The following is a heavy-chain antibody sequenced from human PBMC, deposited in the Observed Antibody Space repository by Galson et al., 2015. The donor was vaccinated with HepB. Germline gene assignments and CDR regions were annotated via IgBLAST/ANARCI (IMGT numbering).Heavy chain of an antibody. J-gene: IGHJ4*02. V-gene: IGHV3-9*01. CDR1: GFTFDNYA. CDR3: VKDIGNS. Sequence: SLRLSCAASGFTFDNYAMHWVRQPPGKGLEWVSGISWNSGNIDYADSVKGRFTISRDNAKSSLYLQMNSLRPEDTALYFCVKDIGNSWGQGTLVTVSS. CDR2: ISWNSGNI.